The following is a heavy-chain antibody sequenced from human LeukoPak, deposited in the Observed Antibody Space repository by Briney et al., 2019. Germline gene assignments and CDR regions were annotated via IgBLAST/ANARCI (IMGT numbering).Heavy chain of an antibody. CDR3: ARGIYRRKVALLGNNKQFYYMDV. D-gene: IGHD6-19*01. V-gene: IGHV3-21*01. CDR2: LSNTGSFM. Sequence: GGSLRLSCEASKFILNNYTMNWVRQAPGQGLEWGSSLSNTGSFMKYADSVRGRFTISRDDAKNSVYLQMNSLRVDDTAVYYCARGIYRRKVALLGNNKQFYYMDVWGKGTAVTVSS. J-gene: IGHJ6*03. CDR1: KFILNNYT.